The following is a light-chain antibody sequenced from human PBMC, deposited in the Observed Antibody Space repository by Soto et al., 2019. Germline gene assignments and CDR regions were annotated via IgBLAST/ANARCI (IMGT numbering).Light chain of an antibody. CDR3: QQRSNWPAIT. CDR1: QSVSSY. Sequence: EIVLTQSPVTLSLSPGERATLSCRASQSVSSYLAWYQQKPGQAPRLLIYDASNRATGIPARFSGSGSGTDFTLTISSLEPEDVAVYYCQQRSNWPAITVGQGTRRESK. J-gene: IGKJ5*01. CDR2: DAS. V-gene: IGKV3-11*01.